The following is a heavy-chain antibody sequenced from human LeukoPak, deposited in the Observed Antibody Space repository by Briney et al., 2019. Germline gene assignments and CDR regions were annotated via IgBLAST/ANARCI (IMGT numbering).Heavy chain of an antibody. J-gene: IGHJ4*02. D-gene: IGHD3-3*01. CDR3: ASGGFLEWLFPTFDY. CDR2: IIPIFGTA. Sequence: ASVKVSCKASGGTFSSYAISWVRQAPGQGLEWMGGIIPIFGTANYAQKFQGRVTITADKSTSTAYMELSSLRSEDTAVYYCASGGFLEWLFPTFDYWGQGTLVTVSS. CDR1: GGTFSSYA. V-gene: IGHV1-69*06.